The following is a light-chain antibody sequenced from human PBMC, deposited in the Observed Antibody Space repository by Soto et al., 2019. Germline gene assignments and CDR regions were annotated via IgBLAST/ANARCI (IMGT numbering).Light chain of an antibody. CDR1: SSDVGAYNY. CDR2: EVS. CDR3: SAYAGSYNYV. J-gene: IGLJ1*01. V-gene: IGLV2-8*01. Sequence: QAVVTQPPSASGSPGQSVTISCTGSSSDVGAYNYVSWYQQHPGKAPQLIIHEVSKRPSGVPDRFSGSKSGNTASLTVSGLQAEDEADYYCSAYAGSYNYVFGTGTKVTVL.